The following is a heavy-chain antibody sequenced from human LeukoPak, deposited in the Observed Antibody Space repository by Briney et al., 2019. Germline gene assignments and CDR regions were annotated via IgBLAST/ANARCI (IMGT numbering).Heavy chain of an antibody. CDR2: IYPADSDT. D-gene: IGHD5-18*01. Sequence: GESLKISCKGSGYMFTHYWIAWVRQMPGKDLEWMGIIYPADSDTRYSPSFQGQVTISADKSISTAYLQWSSLKASDTAVYYCARGDTTMVPGYFDYWGQGTLVTVSS. CDR3: ARGDTTMVPGYFDY. CDR1: GYMFTHYW. J-gene: IGHJ4*02. V-gene: IGHV5-51*01.